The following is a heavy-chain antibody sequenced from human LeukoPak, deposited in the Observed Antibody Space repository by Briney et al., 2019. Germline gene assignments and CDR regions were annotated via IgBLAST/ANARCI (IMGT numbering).Heavy chain of an antibody. J-gene: IGHJ4*02. V-gene: IGHV4-30-4*01. Sequence: SQTLSLTCTVSGGPFNSGDYYWSWIRQPPGKGLEWIGYIYHGGSNYHNPSLQSRITISVDTSKSQGSLKLSSVTAADTAGYYCASDRSGYVDYWGQGTLVTVSS. CDR2: IYHGGSN. D-gene: IGHD2-15*01. CDR1: GGPFNSGDYY. CDR3: ASDRSGYVDY.